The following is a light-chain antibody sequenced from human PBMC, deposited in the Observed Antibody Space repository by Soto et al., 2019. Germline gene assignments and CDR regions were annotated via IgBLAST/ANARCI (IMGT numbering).Light chain of an antibody. J-gene: IGLJ1*01. V-gene: IGLV2-14*01. Sequence: QSVLTQPASVSGSPGQSITISCTGTSSDVGGYNYVSWYQQHPGKAPKLMIYEVNNRPSGVSSRFSGSKSGNTASLTISGLQAEDEADYYCSSYTVTSITLYFFGTGTKLTVL. CDR3: SSYTVTSITLYF. CDR1: SSDVGGYNY. CDR2: EVN.